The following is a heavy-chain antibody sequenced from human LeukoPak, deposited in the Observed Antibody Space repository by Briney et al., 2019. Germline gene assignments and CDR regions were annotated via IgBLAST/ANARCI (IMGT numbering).Heavy chain of an antibody. J-gene: IGHJ4*02. CDR3: ARDLKYDSSANFDY. V-gene: IGHV1-18*01. D-gene: IGHD3-3*01. CDR1: GYTFASYG. Sequence: ASVKVSCKASGYTFASYGISWVRQAPGQGLEWMGWISAYNGNTNYAQKLQGRVTMTTDTSTSTAYMELRSLRSDDTAVYYCARDLKYDSSANFDYWGQGTLVTVSS. CDR2: ISAYNGNT.